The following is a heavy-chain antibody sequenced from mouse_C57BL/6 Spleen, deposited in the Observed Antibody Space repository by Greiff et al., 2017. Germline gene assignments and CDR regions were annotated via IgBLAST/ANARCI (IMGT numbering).Heavy chain of an antibody. CDR3: ARDRTDYDYDDGAMDY. J-gene: IGHJ4*01. CDR2: INYDGSST. CDR1: GFTFSDYY. V-gene: IGHV5-16*01. Sequence: DVKLVESEGGLVQPGSSMKLSCTASGFTFSDYYMAWVRQVPEKGLEWVANINYDGSSTYYLDSLKSRFIISRDNAKNILYLQMSSLKSEDTATYYCARDRTDYDYDDGAMDYWGQGTSVTVSS. D-gene: IGHD2-4*01.